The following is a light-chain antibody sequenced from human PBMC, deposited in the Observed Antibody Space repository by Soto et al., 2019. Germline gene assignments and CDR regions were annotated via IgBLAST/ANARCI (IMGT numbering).Light chain of an antibody. CDR2: EVS. Sequence: QSALTQPASVSGSPGQSITISCTGTSSDVGGYKYVSWYQQHPGKAPKLMIYEVSNRPSGVSNRFSGSKSGNTASLTISGRQAEDEDDYYCSSYTASSTHWVFGGGTKLTVL. J-gene: IGLJ3*02. V-gene: IGLV2-14*01. CDR3: SSYTASSTHWV. CDR1: SSDVGGYKY.